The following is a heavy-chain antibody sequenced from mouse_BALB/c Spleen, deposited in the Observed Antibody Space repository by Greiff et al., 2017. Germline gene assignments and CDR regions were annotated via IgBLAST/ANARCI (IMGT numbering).Heavy chain of an antibody. CDR3: ATYGNYRAMDY. CDR1: GYAFSSYW. V-gene: IGHV1-80*01. Sequence: VQLVESGAELVRPGSSVKISCKASGYAFSSYWMNWVKQRPGQGLEWIGQIYPGDGDTNYNGKFKGKATLTADKSSSTAYMQLSSLTSEDSAVYFCATYGNYRAMDYWGQGTSVTVSS. D-gene: IGHD2-1*01. J-gene: IGHJ4*01. CDR2: IYPGDGDT.